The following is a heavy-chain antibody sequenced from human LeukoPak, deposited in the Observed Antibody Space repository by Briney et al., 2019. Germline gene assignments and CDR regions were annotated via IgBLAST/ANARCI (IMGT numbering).Heavy chain of an antibody. CDR1: GGSIIGYY. D-gene: IGHD3-16*01. CDR2: VHYSGST. CDR3: ARDLGGEGGNYFDY. V-gene: IGHV4-59*12. J-gene: IGHJ4*02. Sequence: SETLSLTCTVSGGSIIGYYWNWVRHRPGRGLEWIGYVHYSGSTKYNSSLNNRVIISIDTSKNQFSLRLTSVSPADTAVYYFARDLGGEGGNYFDYGAKGIVVPFPS.